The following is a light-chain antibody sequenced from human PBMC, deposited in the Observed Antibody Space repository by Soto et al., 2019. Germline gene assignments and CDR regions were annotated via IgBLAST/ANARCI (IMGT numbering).Light chain of an antibody. CDR1: QSVSSNY. CDR3: HHYSISPPWT. V-gene: IGKV3-20*01. J-gene: IGKJ1*01. CDR2: GAS. Sequence: EIVLTQSPGTLSLSPGERATLSCRASQSVSSNYLAWYQQKPGQAPRLLIYGASSRATGIPDRFSGSGSGTDVPLTISRLEPEDFAVYYCHHYSISPPWTFGQGTKVDIK.